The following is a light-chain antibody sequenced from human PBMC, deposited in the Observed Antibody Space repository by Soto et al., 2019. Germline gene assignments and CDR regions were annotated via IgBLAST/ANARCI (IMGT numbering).Light chain of an antibody. Sequence: QSALAQPASVSGSPGQSITISCTGTSSDVGGYKYVSWYQQQPGRAPKLILYEVSNRPSGVAHRFSGSKSGNTASLTISGLQAEDEADYYCSSFTSSITYVFGTGTKSPS. CDR2: EVS. CDR1: SSDVGGYKY. CDR3: SSFTSSITYV. J-gene: IGLJ1*01. V-gene: IGLV2-14*01.